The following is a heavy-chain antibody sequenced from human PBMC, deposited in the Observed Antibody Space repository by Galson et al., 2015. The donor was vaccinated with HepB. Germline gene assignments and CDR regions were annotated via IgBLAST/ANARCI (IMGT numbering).Heavy chain of an antibody. CDR3: TRPTGGLNKYYDYGMDA. V-gene: IGHV5-51*01. CDR1: GYSFSSHW. CDR2: INPTDSDT. D-gene: IGHD1-14*01. J-gene: IGHJ6*02. Sequence: QSGAEVKKPGGSLKISCKASGYSFSSHWIGWVRQMPGKGLEWMAFINPTDSDTRYTPSFQGHVTISADKSNSATYLHWSNLKASDTATYYCTRPTGGLNKYYDYGMDAWGQGTTVTVSS.